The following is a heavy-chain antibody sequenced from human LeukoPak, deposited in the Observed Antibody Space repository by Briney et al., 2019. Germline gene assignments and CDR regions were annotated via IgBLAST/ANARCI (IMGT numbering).Heavy chain of an antibody. J-gene: IGHJ6*02. CDR1: GSTFSTSA. D-gene: IGHD3-10*01. CDR2: IIVIGGST. V-gene: IGHV3-23*01. CDR3: AKYIGSGLRYDPPYYYYGMDV. Sequence: PGGSLRPSCTASGSTFSTSATSWVRKGPGKGREWVSSIIVIGGSTYYACSVKGRFTISRNNSKNTLYLQKNRLRAEDTAVYDCAKYIGSGLRYDPPYYYYGMDVWGQGTTVTVSS.